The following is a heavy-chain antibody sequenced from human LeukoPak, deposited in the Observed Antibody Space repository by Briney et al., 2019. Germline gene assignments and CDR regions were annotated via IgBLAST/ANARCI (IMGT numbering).Heavy chain of an antibody. Sequence: GGALRLSCAASGLTVSSNCMSWVRQAPGKGLEWVSFIYSGGSTYYTDSVKGRFTISRDNSKNTLYLQMNSLRAEDTAVYYCARRAGDYSHPYVYWGQGILVTVSS. D-gene: IGHD3-22*01. CDR3: ARRAGDYSHPYVY. J-gene: IGHJ4*02. CDR1: GLTVSSNC. CDR2: IYSGGST. V-gene: IGHV3-53*01.